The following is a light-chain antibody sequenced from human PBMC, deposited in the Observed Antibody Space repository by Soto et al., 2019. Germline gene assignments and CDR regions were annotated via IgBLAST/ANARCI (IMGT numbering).Light chain of an antibody. CDR2: EDT. CDR3: QVWDSGSDQLV. V-gene: IGLV3-21*02. CDR1: NIGFKS. Sequence: SYELTQPSSVSVAPGQTARITCGGNNIGFKSVYWYQQRPGQAPVLVVSEDTDRPAGIPARISASNSGNTATLTISGVEGGDEADYYCQVWDSGSDQLVFGGGTKLTVL. J-gene: IGLJ2*01.